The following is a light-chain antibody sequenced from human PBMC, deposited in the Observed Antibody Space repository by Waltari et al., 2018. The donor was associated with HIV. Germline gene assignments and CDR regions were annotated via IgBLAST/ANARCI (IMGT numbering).Light chain of an antibody. V-gene: IGLV4-69*01. CDR3: QTWATGIQV. Sequence: QLVLTQSPSASASLGASVKLTCTLSSGHSSYAIAWHQKQAEKGPRYLMKVNSDGSHNKGDGFPDRCSGSSSGAERYLTISSLQSEDEADYYCQTWATGIQVFGGGTKLTVL. CDR2: VNSDGSH. CDR1: SGHSSYA. J-gene: IGLJ3*02.